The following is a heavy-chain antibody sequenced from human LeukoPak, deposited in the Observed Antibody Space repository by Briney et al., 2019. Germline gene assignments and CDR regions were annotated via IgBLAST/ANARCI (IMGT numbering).Heavy chain of an antibody. D-gene: IGHD6-19*01. CDR2: ISYDGSNK. J-gene: IGHJ6*02. V-gene: IGHV3-30*18. CDR1: GFNFSDYA. CDR3: AKAPTSNQWLVYDYYYGMDV. Sequence: GRSLRLSCAASGFNFSDYAMHWVRQAPGKGPEWVAVISYDGSNKYYADSVKGRFTISRDNSKNTLYLQMNSLRAEDTAVYYCAKAPTSNQWLVYDYYYGMDVWGQGTTVTVSS.